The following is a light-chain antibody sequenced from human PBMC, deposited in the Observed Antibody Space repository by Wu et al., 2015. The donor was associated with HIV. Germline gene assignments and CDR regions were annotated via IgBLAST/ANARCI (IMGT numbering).Light chain of an antibody. CDR1: QGITNS. CDR3: QQGDSYPLT. J-gene: IGKJ4*01. V-gene: IGKV1-9*01. Sequence: DIQLTQSPSFLSANIGDRVTIACRASQGITNSLAWFQQKPGKAPKLLLYGASTLQSGVPSRFSGSGSGTEFTLTISSLQPEDCATYYCQQGDSYPLTFGGGTKGGDET. CDR2: GAS.